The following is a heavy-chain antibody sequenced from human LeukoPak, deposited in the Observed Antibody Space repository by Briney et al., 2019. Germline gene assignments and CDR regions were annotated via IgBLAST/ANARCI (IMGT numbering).Heavy chain of an antibody. J-gene: IGHJ4*02. CDR2: ISSSGSTI. D-gene: IGHD5-12*01. CDR1: GFTFSDYY. V-gene: IGHV3-11*01. CDR3: ERDNFYSGYPIDY. Sequence: GGSLRLSCAASGFTFSDYYMSWIRQAPGKGLEWVSYISSSGSTIYYADSVKGRFTISRDNAKNSLYLQMNSLRAEDTAMYYCERDNFYSGYPIDYWGQGTLVTVSS.